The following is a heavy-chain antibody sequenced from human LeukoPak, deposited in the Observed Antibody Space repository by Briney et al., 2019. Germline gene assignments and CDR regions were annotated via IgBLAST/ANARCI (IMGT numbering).Heavy chain of an antibody. CDR1: GFTFSSYA. CDR3: AKRELVLGSGRYFDY. CDR2: ISGSGGST. J-gene: IGHJ4*02. V-gene: IGHV3-23*01. Sequence: GGSLRLSCAASGFTFSSYAMGWVRQAPGKGLEWVSAISGSGGSTYYADSVKGRFTISRDNSKNTLYLQMNSLRGEDTAVYYCAKRELVLGSGRYFDYWGQGTLVTVSS. D-gene: IGHD6-6*01.